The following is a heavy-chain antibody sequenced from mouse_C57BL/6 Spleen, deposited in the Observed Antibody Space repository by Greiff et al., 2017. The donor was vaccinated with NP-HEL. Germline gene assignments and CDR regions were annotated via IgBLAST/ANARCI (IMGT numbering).Heavy chain of an antibody. CDR1: GFTFSSYA. CDR2: ISSGGDYI. CDR3: TRGVIYYYGSSYVIDY. Sequence: EVKLMESGEGLVKPGGSLKLSCAASGFTFSSYAMSWVRQTPEKRLEWVAYISSGGDYIYYADTVKGRFTISRDNARNTLYLQMSSLKSEDTAMYYCTRGVIYYYGSSYVIDYWGQGTTLTVSS. D-gene: IGHD1-1*01. V-gene: IGHV5-9-1*02. J-gene: IGHJ2*01.